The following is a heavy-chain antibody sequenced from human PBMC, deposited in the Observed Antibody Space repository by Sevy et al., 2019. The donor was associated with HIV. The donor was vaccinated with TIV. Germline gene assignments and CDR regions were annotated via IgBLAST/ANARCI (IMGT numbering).Heavy chain of an antibody. CDR1: GFTFSSYA. Sequence: GGSLRLSCAASGFTFSSYAMHWVRQAPGKGLEWVAVISYDGSNKYYADSVKGRFTISRDNSKNTLYLQMNSLRAEDTAVYYCARNGSLFRPFDYWGQGTLVTVSS. V-gene: IGHV3-30-3*01. CDR2: ISYDGSNK. J-gene: IGHJ4*02. CDR3: ARNGSLFRPFDY. D-gene: IGHD1-26*01.